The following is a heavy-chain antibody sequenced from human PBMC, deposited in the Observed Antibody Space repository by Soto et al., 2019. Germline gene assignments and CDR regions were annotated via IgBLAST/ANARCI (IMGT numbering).Heavy chain of an antibody. V-gene: IGHV3-15*01. J-gene: IGHJ6*02. Sequence: EVQLVESGGGLVKPGGSLRLSCAASGFTFSNAWMSWVRQAPGKGLEWVGRIKSKPDGGTTDYAAPVKGRFTISRDDSKNTLYLQMNSLKTEDTAVYYCTTDYGDYERMWGYYYYGMDVWGQGTTVTVSS. CDR2: IKSKPDGGTT. CDR1: GFTFSNAW. CDR3: TTDYGDYERMWGYYYYGMDV. D-gene: IGHD4-17*01.